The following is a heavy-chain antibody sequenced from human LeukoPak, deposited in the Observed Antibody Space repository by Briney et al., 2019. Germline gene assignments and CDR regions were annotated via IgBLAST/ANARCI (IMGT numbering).Heavy chain of an antibody. CDR3: AVIFLEWLATDY. Sequence: GGSLRLSCAASGFTFSSYWMSWVRQAPGKGLEWVANIKQDGSEKYYVHSVKGRFTISRDNAKNSLYLQMNSLRAEDTAVSYCAVIFLEWLATDYWGQGTLVTVSS. CDR1: GFTFSSYW. CDR2: IKQDGSEK. D-gene: IGHD3-3*01. V-gene: IGHV3-7*01. J-gene: IGHJ4*02.